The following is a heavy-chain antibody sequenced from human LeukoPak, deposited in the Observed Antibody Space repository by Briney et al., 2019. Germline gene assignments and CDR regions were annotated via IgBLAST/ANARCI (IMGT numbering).Heavy chain of an antibody. CDR2: IYYSGST. Sequence: PSETLSLTCSVSGGSIRSYYWSWIRQHPGKGLEWIGYIYYSGSTYYNPSLKSRVTISLDTSKNQFSLKLSSMTAADTAVYFCAGGPYSSTCNYWGQGTLVTVSS. J-gene: IGHJ4*02. V-gene: IGHV4-31*03. CDR1: GGSIRSYY. D-gene: IGHD6-13*01. CDR3: AGGPYSSTCNY.